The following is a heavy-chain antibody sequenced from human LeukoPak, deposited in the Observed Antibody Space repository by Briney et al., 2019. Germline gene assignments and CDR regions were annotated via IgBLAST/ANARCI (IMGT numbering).Heavy chain of an antibody. Sequence: PSETLSLTCAVCGGSFSGYYWSWIRQPPGKGLEWIGEINHSGSTNYNPSLKSRVTISVDTSKNQFSLKLSSVTAADTAVYYCARLGCSGGSCYYYDYVWGSYRWVYYFDYWGQGTLVTVSS. J-gene: IGHJ4*02. CDR3: ARLGCSGGSCYYYDYVWGSYRWVYYFDY. CDR2: INHSGST. D-gene: IGHD3-16*02. CDR1: GGSFSGYY. V-gene: IGHV4-34*01.